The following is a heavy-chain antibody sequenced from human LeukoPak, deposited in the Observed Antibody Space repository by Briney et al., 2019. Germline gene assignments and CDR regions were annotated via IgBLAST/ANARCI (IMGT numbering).Heavy chain of an antibody. V-gene: IGHV3-23*01. CDR2: ISGSGGST. CDR3: AKTRRRCTQDSYYYFGMDV. CDR1: GFTFSSYA. Sequence: GGSLRLSCAASGFTFSSYAMSWVRQAPGKGLEWVSAISGSGGSTYYADSVKGRFTISRDNSKNSLYLQMNSLRAEDTAVYYCAKTRRRCTQDSYYYFGMDVWGQGTTVTVSS. D-gene: IGHD2-8*01. J-gene: IGHJ6*02.